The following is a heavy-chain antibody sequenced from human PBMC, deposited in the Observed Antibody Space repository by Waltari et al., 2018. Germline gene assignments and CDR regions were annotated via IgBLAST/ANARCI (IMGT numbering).Heavy chain of an antibody. CDR1: GFTFSSYS. D-gene: IGHD6-13*01. CDR3: ARDPRAHSSSLAFDY. V-gene: IGHV3-48*01. CDR2: ISSSSSTI. J-gene: IGHJ4*02. Sequence: EVQLVESGGGLVQPGGSLRLSCAASGFTFSSYSMNWVRQAPGKGLEWVSYISSSSSTIYYADSVKGRFTISRDNAKNSLYLQMNSLRAEDTAVYYCARDPRAHSSSLAFDYWGQGTLVTVSS.